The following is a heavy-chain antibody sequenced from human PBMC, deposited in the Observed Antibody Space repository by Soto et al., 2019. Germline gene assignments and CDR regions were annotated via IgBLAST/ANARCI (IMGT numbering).Heavy chain of an antibody. Sequence: PGGSLRLSCAASGFTVSDNYMSWARQAPGKGLQWVSVIYNNDDTYYADSVKGRFTISRDNSKNTLYLHMNILRVEDTAVYYCAKDAAADVGGYWGQGTLVTVSS. V-gene: IGHV3-53*01. D-gene: IGHD6-13*01. CDR2: IYNNDDT. CDR3: AKDAAADVGGY. J-gene: IGHJ4*02. CDR1: GFTVSDNY.